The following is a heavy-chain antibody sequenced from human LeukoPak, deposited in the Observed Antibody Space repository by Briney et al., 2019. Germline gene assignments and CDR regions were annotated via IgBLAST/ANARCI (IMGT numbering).Heavy chain of an antibody. V-gene: IGHV4-39*01. Sequence: SDTLSLTCTVSGGSISSSSSYWHWIRKPPGKGLEWIGNIYYSGSTNYNASLKSRVTISVDTSKNQFSLKLSSVTAADTALYYCARRGGGSWYYFDYWGQGTLVTVSS. CDR1: GGSISSSSSY. CDR3: ARRGGGSWYYFDY. CDR2: IYYSGST. D-gene: IGHD2-15*01. J-gene: IGHJ4*02.